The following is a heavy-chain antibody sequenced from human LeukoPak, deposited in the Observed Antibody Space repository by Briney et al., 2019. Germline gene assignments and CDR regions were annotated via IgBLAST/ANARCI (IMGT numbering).Heavy chain of an antibody. V-gene: IGHV3-30*02. CDR1: GFTFSTYG. CDR2: IRYDGSNK. J-gene: IGHJ4*02. CDR3: ANNYYDSKGSFDY. D-gene: IGHD3-22*01. Sequence: PGGSLRLSCAASGFTFSTYGMHWVRQAPGKGLEWVAFIRYDGSNKYYADSAKGRFTISRDNSKNTLYLQMNTLRPEDTAVYYCANNYYDSKGSFDYWGQGTLVTVSS.